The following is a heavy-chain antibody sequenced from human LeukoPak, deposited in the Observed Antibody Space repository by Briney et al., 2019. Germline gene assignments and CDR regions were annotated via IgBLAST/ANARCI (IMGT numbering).Heavy chain of an antibody. CDR3: AKVSDYYDSSGYYSY. Sequence: PGGSLRLSCAASGFTFSTYGMSWVRQAPGKGLEWVSGISGSGGSRFYTDSVKGRFTISRDNSKNTLYLQMNSLRAEDTAVYYCAKVSDYYDSSGYYSYWGQGTLVTVSS. CDR2: ISGSGGSR. V-gene: IGHV3-23*01. J-gene: IGHJ4*02. CDR1: GFTFSTYG. D-gene: IGHD3-22*01.